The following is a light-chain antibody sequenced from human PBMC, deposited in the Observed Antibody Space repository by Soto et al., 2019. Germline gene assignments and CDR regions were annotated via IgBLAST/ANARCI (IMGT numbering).Light chain of an antibody. CDR2: EGS. Sequence: QSALTQPASVSGSPGQSITISCTGTSSDVGSYNLVSWYQQHPGKAPKLMIYEGSKRPSGVSNRFSGSKSGNTASLTISRHQADDEADYYGCSYAGSSTYVFGTGTKLTVL. J-gene: IGLJ1*01. CDR3: CSYAGSSTYV. CDR1: SSDVGSYNL. V-gene: IGLV2-23*01.